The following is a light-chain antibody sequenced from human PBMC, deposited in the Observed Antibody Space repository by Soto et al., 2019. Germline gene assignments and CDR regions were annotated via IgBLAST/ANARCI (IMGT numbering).Light chain of an antibody. CDR2: GAS. V-gene: IGKV3-20*01. Sequence: EIVLTQSPGTLSLSPGVRATLSCRASQSVSRTYMAWYQQKPGQAPRLLIYGASNRATGIPARFSGSGSGTGFTLTIGGLEPEDFAVDYCQQYGSAPQTFGQGTRLEIK. J-gene: IGKJ2*01. CDR3: QQYGSAPQT. CDR1: QSVSRTY.